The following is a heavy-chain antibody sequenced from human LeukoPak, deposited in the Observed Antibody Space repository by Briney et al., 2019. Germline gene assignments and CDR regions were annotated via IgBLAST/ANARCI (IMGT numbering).Heavy chain of an antibody. CDR1: GFTFSSYA. J-gene: IGHJ4*02. Sequence: GGSLRLSCVASGFTFSSYAMSWVRQAPGKGLEWVSGISGSGDNTYYADSVKGRFTISRDNSENTLYVQVNSLGTEDTAAYYCAKGSYYDSSGSFYFDYWGQGTLVTVSS. V-gene: IGHV3-23*01. CDR3: AKGSYYDSSGSFYFDY. CDR2: ISGSGDNT. D-gene: IGHD3-22*01.